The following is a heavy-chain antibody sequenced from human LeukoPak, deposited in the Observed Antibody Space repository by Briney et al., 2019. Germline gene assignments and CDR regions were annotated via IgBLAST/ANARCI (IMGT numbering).Heavy chain of an antibody. CDR3: ARNREMAYDAFDI. D-gene: IGHD5-24*01. J-gene: IGHJ3*02. CDR2: IYYSGST. CDR1: GGSISSYY. Sequence: PSETLSLTCTVSGGSISSYYWSWIRQPPGQGLEWIGYIYYSGSTNYNPSLKSRVTISVDTSKNQFSLKLSSVTAADTAVYYCARNREMAYDAFDIWGQGTMVTVSS. V-gene: IGHV4-59*01.